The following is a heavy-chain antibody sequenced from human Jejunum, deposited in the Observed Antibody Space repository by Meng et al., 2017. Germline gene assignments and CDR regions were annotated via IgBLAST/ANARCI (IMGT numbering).Heavy chain of an antibody. CDR3: ATHFGFSFDP. CDR2: IDNRGSA. V-gene: IGHV4-4*02. Sequence: VPLQAAVPGRVRPSGTLSLTCAVSVDSISGTMWWSWFRRPPGKGRDWIGQIDNRGSASYNPSLQSRVTMSVDKSKNQMSLELTSVTAADTAVYFCATHFGFSFDPWGQGTLVTVSS. J-gene: IGHJ5*02. D-gene: IGHD3-10*01. CDR1: VDSISGTMW.